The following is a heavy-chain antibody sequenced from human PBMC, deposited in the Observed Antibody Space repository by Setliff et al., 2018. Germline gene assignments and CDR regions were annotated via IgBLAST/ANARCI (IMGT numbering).Heavy chain of an antibody. CDR3: AASRAYTGAVEEWFLPKTFDF. CDR2: IYVTEST. V-gene: IGHV4-4*07. D-gene: IGHD3-10*01. Sequence: SETLSLTCTVSGDSISNYYWNWIRQPAGKGLEWIGRIYVTESTKYNHSLKSRITLSIYTSKNQFSLKLSTVTAADAALYYCAASRAYTGAVEEWFLPKTFDFWGQGSPVTSPQ. J-gene: IGHJ4*02. CDR1: GDSISNYY.